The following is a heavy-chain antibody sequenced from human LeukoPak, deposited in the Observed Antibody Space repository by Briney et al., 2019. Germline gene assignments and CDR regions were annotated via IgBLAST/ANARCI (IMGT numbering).Heavy chain of an antibody. D-gene: IGHD3-10*01. J-gene: IGHJ4*02. Sequence: ADSVKVSCKASGYTFSGTGWYLYWLRQAPGQGLEGMGWIHPNNGDTAYSQKFEGRVAMTRDTSISTAYMELRRLRPDDTAVYFCARDGPAQMVDLDYWGQGTLVTVSS. CDR1: GYTFSGTGWY. CDR2: IHPNNGDT. CDR3: ARDGPAQMVDLDY. V-gene: IGHV1-2*02.